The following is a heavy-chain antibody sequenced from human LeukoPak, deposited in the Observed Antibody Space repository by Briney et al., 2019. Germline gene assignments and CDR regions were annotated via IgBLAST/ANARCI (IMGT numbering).Heavy chain of an antibody. D-gene: IGHD4-17*01. J-gene: IGHJ4*02. V-gene: IGHV3-23*01. CDR3: ATLRGPYYFDY. CDR1: GFTSSSYA. Sequence: GGSLRLSCAASGFTSSSYAMSWVRQAPGKGLEWVSAISGSGGSTYYADSVKGRFTISRDNSKNTLYLQMNSLRAEDTAVYYCATLRGPYYFDYWGQGTLVTVSS. CDR2: ISGSGGST.